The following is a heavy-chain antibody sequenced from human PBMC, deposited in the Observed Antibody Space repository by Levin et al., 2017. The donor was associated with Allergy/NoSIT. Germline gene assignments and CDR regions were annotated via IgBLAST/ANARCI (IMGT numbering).Heavy chain of an antibody. CDR2: IDWDDDK. V-gene: IGHV2-70*11. Sequence: SGPTLVKPTQTLTLTCTFSGISLSTNGMCVSWIRQPPGKALEWLARIDWDDDKYYSTSLKTRLTISKDTSNNQVVLTMTNMDPVDTATYYCLRMPRVGPTEFDYWGPGTLVTVSS. D-gene: IGHD1-26*01. CDR3: LRMPRVGPTEFDY. J-gene: IGHJ4*02. CDR1: GISLSTNGMC.